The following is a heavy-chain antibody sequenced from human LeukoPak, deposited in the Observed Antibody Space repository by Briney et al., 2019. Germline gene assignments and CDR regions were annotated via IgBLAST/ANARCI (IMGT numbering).Heavy chain of an antibody. CDR2: ISSSSSYT. CDR3: SGVGVVVTARDFYFDY. CDR1: GFTFSDYY. V-gene: IGHV3-11*06. J-gene: IGHJ4*02. D-gene: IGHD2-21*02. Sequence: GGSLRLSCAASGFTFSDYYMSWLRQAPEKGLEWGSYISSSSSYTNYADSVKGRFTISRENAKNLFYLKMNILSAEDPAVLYCSGVGVVVTARDFYFDYWGQGTLVTVSS.